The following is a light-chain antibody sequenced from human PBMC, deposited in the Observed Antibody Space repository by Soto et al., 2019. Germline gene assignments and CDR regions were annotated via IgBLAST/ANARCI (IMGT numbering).Light chain of an antibody. J-gene: IGKJ5*01. CDR2: DAS. CDR1: QSVSSY. CDR3: QQYGYSPIT. Sequence: EIVLTQSPATLSLSPGERATLSCRASQSVSSYLAWYQQKPGQAPRLLIYDASNRATGIPARFSGSGSGTDFTLIISRLEPEDFAVYYCQQYGYSPITFGQGTRLEIK. V-gene: IGKV3-11*01.